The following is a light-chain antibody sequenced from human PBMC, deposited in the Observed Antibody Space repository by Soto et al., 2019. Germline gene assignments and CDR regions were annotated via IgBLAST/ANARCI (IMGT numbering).Light chain of an antibody. CDR3: SSFTTSVTVI. CDR2: DVT. J-gene: IGLJ2*01. V-gene: IGLV2-14*01. Sequence: QSVLTQPASVSASPGQSITISCAGTSNDIGAYQYVSWYQHRPGKAPRLIIYDVTDRPSGVSSRFSGSKSDNSASLTISGLQTDDEADYYCSSFTTSVTVIFGGGTKLTVL. CDR1: SNDIGAYQY.